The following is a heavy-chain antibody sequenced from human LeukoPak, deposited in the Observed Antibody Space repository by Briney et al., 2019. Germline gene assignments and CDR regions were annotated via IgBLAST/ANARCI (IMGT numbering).Heavy chain of an antibody. CDR3: AKDSMITFGGVIVPEGDY. CDR1: GFTFSSYG. Sequence: GGSLRLSCAASGFTFSSYGMSWVRQAPGKGLEWVSAISGSGGSTYYADSVKGRFTISRDNSKNTLYLQMNSLRAEDTAVYYCAKDSMITFGGVIVPEGDYWGQGTLVTVSS. D-gene: IGHD3-16*02. J-gene: IGHJ4*02. V-gene: IGHV3-23*01. CDR2: ISGSGGST.